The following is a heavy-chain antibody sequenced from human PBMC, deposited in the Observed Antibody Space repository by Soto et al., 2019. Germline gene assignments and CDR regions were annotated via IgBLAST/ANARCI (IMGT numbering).Heavy chain of an antibody. J-gene: IGHJ6*02. D-gene: IGHD3-10*01. CDR2: INTDGSST. CDR3: ARDGYSYASGCMDV. Sequence: GGSLRLSCAASGFTFSSYSRNWVRQAPGKGLVWVSRINTDGSSTDYADSVKGRFIISRGNAENTLYLQANSLRAEDSAVYYCARDGYSYASGCMDVWGQGTTVTVSS. CDR1: GFTFSSYS. V-gene: IGHV3-74*01.